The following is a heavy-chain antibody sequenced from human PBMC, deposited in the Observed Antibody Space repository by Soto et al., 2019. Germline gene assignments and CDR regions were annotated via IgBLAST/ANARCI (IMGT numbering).Heavy chain of an antibody. Sequence: GGSLRLSCAASGFTFSSYSMNWVRQAPGKGLEWVSSISSSSSYIYYADSVKGRFTISRDNAKNSLYLQMNSLRAEDTAVYYCARAVVPDAHYFGMDDWGQGTPVTVSS. V-gene: IGHV3-21*01. CDR2: ISSSSSYI. D-gene: IGHD2-2*01. CDR1: GFTFSSYS. CDR3: ARAVVPDAHYFGMDD. J-gene: IGHJ6*02.